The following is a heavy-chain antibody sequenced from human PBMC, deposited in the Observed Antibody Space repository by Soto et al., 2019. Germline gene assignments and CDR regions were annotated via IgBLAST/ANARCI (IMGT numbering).Heavy chain of an antibody. J-gene: IGHJ4*02. Sequence: GGLLRVSRAASGVKCRGHSGHWVRQAPGKGLEWVSSISSSSTYIYYADSVKGRFTISRDNAKNSLYLQMDSLRAEDTAVYYCARDNSFVYWGQGALVTVSS. CDR3: ARDNSFVY. CDR2: ISSSSTYI. V-gene: IGHV3-21*01. CDR1: GVKCRGHS. D-gene: IGHD1-20*01.